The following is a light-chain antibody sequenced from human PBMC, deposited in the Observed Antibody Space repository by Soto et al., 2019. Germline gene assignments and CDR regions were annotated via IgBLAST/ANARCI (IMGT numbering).Light chain of an antibody. V-gene: IGKV4-1*01. J-gene: IGKJ5*01. CDR1: QSVLYSSNNKNY. CDR3: QQYYSGVT. Sequence: DIVMTQSPDSLAVSLGERATINCKSSQSVLYSSNNKNYLAWYQQKPGQPPKLLIYWASTRESGVPDRFSGSGSGTDFTLTISSLQAEDVAVYYCQQYYSGVTFGQGKRLEIK. CDR2: WAS.